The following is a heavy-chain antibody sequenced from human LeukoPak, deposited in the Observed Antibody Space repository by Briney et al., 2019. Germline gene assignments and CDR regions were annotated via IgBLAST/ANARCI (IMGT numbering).Heavy chain of an antibody. Sequence: KTGGSLRLSCAASGFTFSSYSMNWVRQAPGKGLEWVSSISSSSSYIYYADSVKGRFTISRDNAKNSLYLQMNSLRAEDTAVYYCARSGYYDRPLDYWGQGTLVTVSS. CDR2: ISSSSSYI. J-gene: IGHJ4*02. D-gene: IGHD5-18*01. CDR1: GFTFSSYS. CDR3: ARSGYYDRPLDY. V-gene: IGHV3-21*01.